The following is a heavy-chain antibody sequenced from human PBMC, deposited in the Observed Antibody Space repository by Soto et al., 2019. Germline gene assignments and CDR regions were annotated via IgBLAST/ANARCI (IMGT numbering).Heavy chain of an antibody. J-gene: IGHJ6*02. CDR3: ARDGCNYDGGAYYYGMDV. V-gene: IGHV1-18*04. CDR1: GYTFTSYG. CDR2: ISAYNGNT. D-gene: IGHD4-4*01. Sequence: QVQLVQSGAEVKKPGASVKVSCKASGYTFTSYGISWVRQAPGQGLEWMGWISAYNGNTNYAQKLQGRVTMTTDTSTSTGYMELRSLRSDDTAVYYCARDGCNYDGGAYYYGMDVWGQGTTVTVSS.